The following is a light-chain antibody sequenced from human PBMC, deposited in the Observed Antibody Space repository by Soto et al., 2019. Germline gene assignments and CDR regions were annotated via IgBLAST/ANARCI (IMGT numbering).Light chain of an antibody. V-gene: IGKV1-5*01. CDR1: QSVSGW. J-gene: IGKJ5*01. Sequence: DIQMTQARSTLSVSVGDTVTVTCRASQSVSGWLAWYQQKPGEAPKLLIYAASTLQSGVPSRFSGSGSGTEFTLTISSLQPEDFATYYCQQLKSNLITFGQGTRLEI. CDR2: AAS. CDR3: QQLKSNLIT.